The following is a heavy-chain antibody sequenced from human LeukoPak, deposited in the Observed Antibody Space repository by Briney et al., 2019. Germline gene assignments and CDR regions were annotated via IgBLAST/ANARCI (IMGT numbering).Heavy chain of an antibody. V-gene: IGHV4-39*01. Sequence: PSETLSLTCTVSGGSISSSSYYWGWIRQPPGKGLEWIGSIYYSGSTYYNPSLKSRVTISVDTSKNQFSLKLSSVTAADTAVYYCARQVEDIVVVPAANNWFDPWGQGTLVTVSS. CDR3: ARQVEDIVVVPAANNWFDP. CDR1: GGSISSSSYY. CDR2: IYYSGST. D-gene: IGHD2-2*01. J-gene: IGHJ5*02.